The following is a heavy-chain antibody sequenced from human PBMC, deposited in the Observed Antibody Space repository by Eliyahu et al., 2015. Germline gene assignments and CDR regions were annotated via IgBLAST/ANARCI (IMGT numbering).Heavy chain of an antibody. CDR2: INNGGNS. CDR1: XXXLGRFA. D-gene: IGHD3-3*01. V-gene: IGHV3-23*01. J-gene: IGHJ4*02. CDR3: AKDHASFGWPTFES. Sequence: EVQLIQSGGGLVQPGGSLILSCEAXXXXLGRFAMSWVRQAPGKGLEWISSINNGGNSYYSDSVRGRFTVSRDTSRNTLSLEMNILRVEDTAVYYCAKDHASFGWPTFESWGQGTLVTVPS.